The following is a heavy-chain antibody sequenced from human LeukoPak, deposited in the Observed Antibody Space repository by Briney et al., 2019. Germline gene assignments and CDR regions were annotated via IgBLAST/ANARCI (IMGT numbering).Heavy chain of an antibody. Sequence: SETLSLTCTVSGGSISRYYWSWIRQTAGKGLEWIGRIYSSGRTNYNPSLKSRVTMSVDTSKNQFSLTLTSVTAADTAVYSCARQVGTTGFSWFDPWGQGTLVTVSS. D-gene: IGHD1-26*01. V-gene: IGHV4-4*07. J-gene: IGHJ5*02. CDR2: IYSSGRT. CDR3: ARQVGTTGFSWFDP. CDR1: GGSISRYY.